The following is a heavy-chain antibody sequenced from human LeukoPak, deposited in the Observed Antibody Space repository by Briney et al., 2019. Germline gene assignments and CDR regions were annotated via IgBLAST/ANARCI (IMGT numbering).Heavy chain of an antibody. CDR3: ARDLRSSGYYAFDY. J-gene: IGHJ4*02. Sequence: GGSLILSCAASGFTFSSYNMNWVRQAPGKGLEWVSSITSDSSYVFYAHSVKGRFTISRDHAKNSLYLQQNSLRAEDTAVYYCARDLRSSGYYAFDYWGQGALVTVSS. CDR2: ITSDSSYV. CDR1: GFTFSSYN. D-gene: IGHD3-22*01. V-gene: IGHV3-21*01.